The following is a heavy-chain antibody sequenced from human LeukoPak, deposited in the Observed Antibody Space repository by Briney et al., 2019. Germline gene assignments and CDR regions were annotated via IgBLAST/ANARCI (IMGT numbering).Heavy chain of an antibody. CDR2: LYNSVTT. D-gene: IGHD3-9*01. CDR1: GGSISNHY. CDR3: ARQAAFDRSEGQFDY. J-gene: IGHJ4*02. Sequence: PSETLSLNCTVSGGSISNHYWSWLRQPPGKGLEWIGYLYNSVTTNYNPSLKSRVTISVDTSKNQFSLKLTSVTAADTAVYYCARQAAFDRSEGQFDYWGQGTLVTVSS. V-gene: IGHV4-59*11.